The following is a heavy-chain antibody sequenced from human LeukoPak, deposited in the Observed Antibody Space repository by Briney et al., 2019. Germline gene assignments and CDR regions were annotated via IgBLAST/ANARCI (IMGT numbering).Heavy chain of an antibody. V-gene: IGHV3-23*01. CDR3: AKNSYDYVWGSYPYY. CDR2: ISGSGGNT. D-gene: IGHD3-16*01. Sequence: GGSLRLSCAASGFIFSSSAMNWVRQAPGKGLEWVSAISGSGGNTYYADSVKGRFTISRDNSKNTLYLQMNSLRAEDTAVYYCAKNSYDYVWGSYPYYWGQGTLVTVSS. CDR1: GFIFSSSA. J-gene: IGHJ4*02.